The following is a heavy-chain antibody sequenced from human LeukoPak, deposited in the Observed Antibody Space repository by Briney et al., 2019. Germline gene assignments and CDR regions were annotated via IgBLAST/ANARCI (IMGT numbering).Heavy chain of an antibody. CDR1: GYTFTSYA. CDR2: INAGNGNT. Sequence: ASVKVSCKASGYTFTSYAMHWVRQAPGQRLEWMGWINAGNGNTKYSQKFQGRVTITRDTSASTAYMELSSLRSEDTAVYYCARDLLGYCSSTSCHGVVGYWGQGTLVTVSS. J-gene: IGHJ4*02. V-gene: IGHV1-3*01. D-gene: IGHD2-2*01. CDR3: ARDLLGYCSSTSCHGVVGY.